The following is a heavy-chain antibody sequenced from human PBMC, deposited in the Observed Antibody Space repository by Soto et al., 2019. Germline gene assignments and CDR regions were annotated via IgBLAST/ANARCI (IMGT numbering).Heavy chain of an antibody. Sequence: QVQLVQSGAEMKEPGSSVKVSCKTSGGTFSSSAISWLRQAPGQGLEWMGGIIPLFRTPDYAQKFQGRVTMAADESTSTAYMALSSLRSEDTAVYYCASDNDRLPLVGYYSYILDVWGQWTTITVSS. CDR1: GGTFSSSA. V-gene: IGHV1-69*12. J-gene: IGHJ6*02. D-gene: IGHD1-1*01. CDR3: ASDNDRLPLVGYYSYILDV. CDR2: IIPLFRTP.